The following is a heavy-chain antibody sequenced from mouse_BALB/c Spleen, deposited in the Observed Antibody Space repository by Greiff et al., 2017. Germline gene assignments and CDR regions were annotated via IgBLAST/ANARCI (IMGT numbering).Heavy chain of an antibody. V-gene: IGHV14-3*02. CDR2: IDPANGNT. J-gene: IGHJ3*01. D-gene: IGHD2-2*01. CDR3: GGGYAWFAY. CDR1: GFNIKDTY. Sequence: EVQLVESGAELVKPGASVKLSCTASGFNIKDTYMHWVKQRPEQGLEWIGRIDPANGNTKYDPKFQGKATITADTSSNTAYLQLSSLTSEDTAVYYCGGGYAWFAYWGQGTLVTVSA.